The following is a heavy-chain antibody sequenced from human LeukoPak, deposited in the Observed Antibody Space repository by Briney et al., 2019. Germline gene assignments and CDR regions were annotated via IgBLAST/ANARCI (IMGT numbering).Heavy chain of an antibody. J-gene: IGHJ5*02. D-gene: IGHD2-2*01. CDR1: GFTFSSYA. CDR3: AKNPGVVVVPAADNWFDP. CDR2: LRGGSGST. V-gene: IGHV3-23*01. Sequence: GGSLRLSCAASGFTFSSYAMSWVRQAPGKRLEWVSALRGGSGSTYYADSVKGRFTISRDNSKNMLYLQMNSLRAEDTAVYYCAKNPGVVVVPAADNWFDPWGQGTLVTVSS.